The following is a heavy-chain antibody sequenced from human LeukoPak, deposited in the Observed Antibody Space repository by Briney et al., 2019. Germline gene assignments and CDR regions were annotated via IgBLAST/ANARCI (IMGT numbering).Heavy chain of an antibody. CDR1: GFTFSIYS. J-gene: IGHJ4*02. Sequence: GGSLRLSCAASGFTFSIYSMSWVRQAPGKGLEWVSSISSSSTTIYYADSVKGRFTISRDNARNSLYLQMNGLRAEDTAVYYCARDQIGGNYYPSFDYWGRGTLVTVSS. D-gene: IGHD1-26*01. CDR2: ISSSSTTI. CDR3: ARDQIGGNYYPSFDY. V-gene: IGHV3-48*01.